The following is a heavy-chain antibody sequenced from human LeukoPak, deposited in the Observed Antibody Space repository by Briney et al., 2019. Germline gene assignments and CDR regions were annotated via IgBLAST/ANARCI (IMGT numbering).Heavy chain of an antibody. J-gene: IGHJ4*02. D-gene: IGHD6-13*01. CDR1: GFTFSSYA. Sequence: GGYLRLSGAASGFTFSSYAMSWVGQGPGKGLEWVSAISGSGGSTYYADSVKGRFTISRDNSKNTLYLQMNSLRAEDTAVYYCAKDGAGIAAAELDIWGQGTLVTVSS. CDR3: AKDGAGIAAAELDI. V-gene: IGHV3-23*01. CDR2: ISGSGGST.